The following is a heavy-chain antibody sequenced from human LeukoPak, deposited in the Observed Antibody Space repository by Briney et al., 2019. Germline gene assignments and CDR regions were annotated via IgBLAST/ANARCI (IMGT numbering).Heavy chain of an antibody. CDR3: ARDRAYDYVWGSYRQTYYFDY. CDR2: INTNTGNP. J-gene: IGHJ4*02. V-gene: IGHV7-4-1*02. CDR1: GYTFTSYA. Sequence: ASVKVSCKASGYTFTSYAMNWVRQAPGQGLEWMGWINTNTGNPTYAQGFTGRFVFSLDTSVSTAYLQISSLKAEDTAVYYCARDRAYDYVWGSYRQTYYFDYWGQGTLVTVSS. D-gene: IGHD3-16*02.